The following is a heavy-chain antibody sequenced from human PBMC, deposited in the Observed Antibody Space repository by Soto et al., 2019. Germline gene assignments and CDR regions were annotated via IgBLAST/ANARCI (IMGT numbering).Heavy chain of an antibody. CDR2: ISSSSSYI. CDR3: ARDPYYGSGSYYPMFDY. CDR1: GFTFSSYS. V-gene: IGHV3-21*01. Sequence: VQLVESGGGLVKPGGSLRLSCAASGFTFSSYSMNWVRQAPGKGLEWVSSISSSSSYIYYADSVKGRFTISRDNAKNSLYLQMNSLRAEDTAVYYCARDPYYGSGSYYPMFDYWGQGTLVTVSS. J-gene: IGHJ4*02. D-gene: IGHD3-10*01.